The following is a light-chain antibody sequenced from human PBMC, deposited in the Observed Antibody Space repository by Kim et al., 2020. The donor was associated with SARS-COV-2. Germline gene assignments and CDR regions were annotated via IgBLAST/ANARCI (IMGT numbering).Light chain of an antibody. CDR3: QQYVNFVT. CDR1: QDIRKH. Sequence: SASVGDRVNISCQASQDIRKHLNWYQQKPGKAPKLLINDVSNLEIGVPSRFSGSGYGIYFTFTISSLQPEDVATYYCQQYVNFVTFGGGTKVDIK. CDR2: DVS. J-gene: IGKJ4*01. V-gene: IGKV1-33*01.